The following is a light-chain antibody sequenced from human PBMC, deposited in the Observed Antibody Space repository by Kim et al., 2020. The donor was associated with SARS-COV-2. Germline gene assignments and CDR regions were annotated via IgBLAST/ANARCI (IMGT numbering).Light chain of an antibody. Sequence: GDRVTITCRATQDINNFIAWYQQRPGEAPHLLLYAASRVHSGVPSRLSGSGSGTDYTLAISSLQPEDFATYFCQQYYSVPYTFGQGTKLEI. CDR1: QDINNF. V-gene: IGKV1-NL1*01. J-gene: IGKJ2*01. CDR2: AAS. CDR3: QQYYSVPYT.